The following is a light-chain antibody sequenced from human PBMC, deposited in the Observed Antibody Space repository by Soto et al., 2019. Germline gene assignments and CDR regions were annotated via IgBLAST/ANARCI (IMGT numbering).Light chain of an antibody. CDR1: QSVSSY. J-gene: IGKJ4*01. V-gene: IGKV3-11*01. Sequence: EIVLTQSPAXLSLSPGERATLSCRASQSVSSYLXWYQQKPGQAPRLLIYDASNRATGIPARFSGSGSGTDFTLTISSLEPXDFAVYYCQQRSNWPLTFGGGTKVEIK. CDR3: QQRSNWPLT. CDR2: DAS.